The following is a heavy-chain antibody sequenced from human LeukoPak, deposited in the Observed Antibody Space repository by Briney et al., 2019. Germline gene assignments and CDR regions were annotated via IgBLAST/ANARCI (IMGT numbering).Heavy chain of an antibody. D-gene: IGHD3-3*01. V-gene: IGHV3-21*01. CDR2: ISSSSSYI. CDR3: VNFGVVYYYYGMDV. Sequence: GGSLRLSCAASGFTFSSYSMNWVRQAPGKGLEWVSSISSSSSYIYYADSVKGRFTISGDNAKNSLYLQMNSLRAEDTAVYYCVNFGVVYYYYGMDVWGQGTTVTVSS. CDR1: GFTFSSYS. J-gene: IGHJ6*02.